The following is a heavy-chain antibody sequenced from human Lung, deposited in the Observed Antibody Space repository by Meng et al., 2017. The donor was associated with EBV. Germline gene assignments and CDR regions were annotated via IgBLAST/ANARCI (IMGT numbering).Heavy chain of an antibody. CDR2: TYYRSKWYN. CDR1: GHSVPSSCAA. V-gene: IGHV6-1*01. Sequence: GLDTPPQTTTPPWLLFGHSVPSSCAAWAWIRQSPSRGLEWLGRTYYRSKWYNDYAVFVKSRITINPDTSKNQCSLQLNSVTPEDTAVYYCARGATSVFDLWARGTLVTSPQ. J-gene: IGHJ2*01. CDR3: ARGATSVFDL.